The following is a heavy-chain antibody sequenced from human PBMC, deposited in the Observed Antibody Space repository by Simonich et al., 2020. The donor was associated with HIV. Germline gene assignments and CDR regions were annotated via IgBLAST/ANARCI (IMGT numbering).Heavy chain of an antibody. CDR1: GFTFSSYA. CDR2: ISYDGSNK. D-gene: IGHD3-16*01. V-gene: IGHV3-30*07. CDR3: ASGGSISSVWADDY. J-gene: IGHJ4*02. Sequence: QVQLVESGGGVVQPGRSLRLSCAASGFTFSSYAMHWVRQAPGKGRGVVAVISYDGSNKYYADSVKGRFTISRDNSKNTLYLQMNSLRAEDTAVYYCASGGSISSVWADDYWGQGTLVTVSS.